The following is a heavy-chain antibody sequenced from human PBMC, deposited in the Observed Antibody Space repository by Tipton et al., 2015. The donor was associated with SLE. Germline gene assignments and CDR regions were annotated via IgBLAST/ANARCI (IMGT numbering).Heavy chain of an antibody. J-gene: IGHJ5*02. CDR1: GGSMNDYY. CDR2: IYSTGSS. Sequence: TLSLTCTVSGGSMNDYYWSWIRQPPGKGLEWIGYIYSTGSSNHNPSLKGRVTMSVDTSKNQFSLSVNSVTAADTAVYYCARDGRGYCDNSGCSEYHWFDPWGQGTLVTVSS. V-gene: IGHV4-59*01. D-gene: IGHD2-15*01. CDR3: ARDGRGYCDNSGCSEYHWFDP.